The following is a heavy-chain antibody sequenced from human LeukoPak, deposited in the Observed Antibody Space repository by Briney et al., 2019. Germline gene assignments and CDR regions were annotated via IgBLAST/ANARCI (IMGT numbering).Heavy chain of an antibody. CDR3: ARSFYYGSRRNYYYHMDV. CDR2: INPNSGGT. CDR1: GYTFTGYY. Sequence: ASVKVSCKASGYTFTGYYMHWVRQAPGQGLEWMGWINPNSGGTNYAQKFQGRVTMTRDTSISTAYMELSRLRSDDTAVYYCARSFYYGSRRNYYYHMDVWGKGTTVTVSS. D-gene: IGHD3-10*01. J-gene: IGHJ6*03. V-gene: IGHV1-2*02.